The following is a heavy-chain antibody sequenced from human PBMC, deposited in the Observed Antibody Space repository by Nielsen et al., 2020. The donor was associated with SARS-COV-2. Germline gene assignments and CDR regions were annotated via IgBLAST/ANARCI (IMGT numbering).Heavy chain of an antibody. V-gene: IGHV3-74*03. CDR3: ARLWDDGYYFDTGPYDY. CDR1: GFIFSNYR. Sequence: GESLKISCAASGFIFSNYRMHWVRQAPGKGLVWVSHINPDESKTTYADSVKGRFTISRDNAKNTLYLQMNSLRAEDTAVYYCARLWDDGYYFDTGPYDYWGQGTQVTVSS. J-gene: IGHJ4*02. CDR2: INPDESKT. D-gene: IGHD3-22*01.